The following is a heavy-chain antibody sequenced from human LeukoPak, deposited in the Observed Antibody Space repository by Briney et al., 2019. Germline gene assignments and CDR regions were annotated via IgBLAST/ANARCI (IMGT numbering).Heavy chain of an antibody. CDR2: ISSSSSYI. D-gene: IGHD4-17*01. V-gene: IGHV3-21*01. Sequence: GGSLRLSCAASGFTFTRYSMNSVRQAPGRGLEWVSSISSSSSYIYYAVSLKGRFTICRDNAKNSLYLQMNSLRAEDTAVYFCARDRIIYGDYGDAFDIWGQGTMVTVSS. J-gene: IGHJ3*02. CDR3: ARDRIIYGDYGDAFDI. CDR1: GFTFTRYS.